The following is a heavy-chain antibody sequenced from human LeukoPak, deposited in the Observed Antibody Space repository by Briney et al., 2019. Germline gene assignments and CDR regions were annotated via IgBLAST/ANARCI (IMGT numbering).Heavy chain of an antibody. CDR3: ARDLELVGIDY. V-gene: IGHV3-11*04. D-gene: IGHD6-6*01. CDR1: GFTFSDYY. Sequence: GGALRLSCAASGFTFSDYYMSWIRQAPGKGLEGVSYISSSGSTIYYADSVKGRFTISRDNAKNSLYLQMNSLRAEDTAVYYCARDLELVGIDYWGQGTLVTVSS. CDR2: ISSSGSTI. J-gene: IGHJ4*02.